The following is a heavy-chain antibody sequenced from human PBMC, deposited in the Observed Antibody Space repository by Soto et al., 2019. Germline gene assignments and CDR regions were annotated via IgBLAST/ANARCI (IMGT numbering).Heavy chain of an antibody. J-gene: IGHJ4*02. Sequence: QLQLQESGPGLVKPSETLSLTCSVSGGSISSRTFWWAWIRQPPGKGLEWIGDMYYSGSSYSSPSLKSRVTLSVDTSKNQLALKLNSVTAADTAVYYCARHPRDDYNYGGSGIFDYWGQGTLGTVSS. V-gene: IGHV4-39*01. CDR2: MYYSGSS. CDR3: ARHPRDDYNYGGSGIFDY. D-gene: IGHD4-4*01. CDR1: GGSISSRTFW.